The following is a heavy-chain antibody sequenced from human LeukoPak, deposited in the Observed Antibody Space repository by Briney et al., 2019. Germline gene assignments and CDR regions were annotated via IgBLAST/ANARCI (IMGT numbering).Heavy chain of an antibody. D-gene: IGHD5-18*01. CDR3: AKAIGGYSYGY. J-gene: IGHJ4*02. CDR1: GFTFHKYA. V-gene: IGHV3-23*01. CDR2: ISPSGST. Sequence: TGGSLRLSCAASGFTFHKYAMSWVRQAPGKGLEWVSGISPSGSTYYADSVKGQFTISRDNSKNTLYLQMNSLRAEDTALYYCAKAIGGYSYGYWGQGTLLTVSS.